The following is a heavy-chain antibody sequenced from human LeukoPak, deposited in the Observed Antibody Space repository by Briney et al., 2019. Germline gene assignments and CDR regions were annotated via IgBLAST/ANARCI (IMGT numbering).Heavy chain of an antibody. D-gene: IGHD6-13*01. Sequence: GGSLRLSCAASGFTFSDSAMHWVRQASGKGLECGGRIRSKSNSYAPAYAASVKGRFTISRDDSKNTAYLQMNSLTTEDTSVYYRTGHSPGQRSTWSFDYWGQGTLVTVPS. CDR1: GFTFSDSA. CDR3: TGHSPGQRSTWSFDY. V-gene: IGHV3-73*01. CDR2: IRSKSNSYAP. J-gene: IGHJ4*02.